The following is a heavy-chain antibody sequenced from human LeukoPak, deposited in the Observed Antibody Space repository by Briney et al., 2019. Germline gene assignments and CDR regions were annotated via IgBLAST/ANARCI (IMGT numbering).Heavy chain of an antibody. CDR1: GFTFSSYW. CDR3: ASPGAYYYDSSGLDY. V-gene: IGHV3-7*01. CDR2: IKQDGSEK. J-gene: IGHJ4*02. D-gene: IGHD3-22*01. Sequence: GGSLRLSCAASGFTFSSYWMSWVRQAPGKGLEWVANIKQDGSEKYYVDSVKGRFTISRDNAKNSLYLQINSLRAEDTAVYYCASPGAYYYDSSGLDYWGQGTLVTVSS.